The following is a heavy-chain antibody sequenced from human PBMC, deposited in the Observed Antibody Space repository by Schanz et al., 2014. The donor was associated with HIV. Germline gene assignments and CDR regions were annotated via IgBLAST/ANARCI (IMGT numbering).Heavy chain of an antibody. J-gene: IGHJ6*02. V-gene: IGHV3-33*01. CDR3: ARSPSYGMDV. CDR2: IWYDGSKK. CDR1: GFTFSNYG. Sequence: QVQLVESGGGVVQPGRSLRLSCAASGFTFSNYGMHWVRQAPGKGLEWVAIIWYDGSKKYYADSVKGRFTISRDNSENTLYLQMNSLRGADTAVYYCARSPSYGMDVWGQGTTVTVSS.